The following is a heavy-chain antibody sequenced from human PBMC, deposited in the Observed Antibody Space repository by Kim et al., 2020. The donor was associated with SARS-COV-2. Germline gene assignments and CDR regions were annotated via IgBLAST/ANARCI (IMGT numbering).Heavy chain of an antibody. Sequence: SETLSLTCTVSGGSISSGDYYWSWIRQPPGKGLEWIGYIYYSGSTYYNPSLKSRVTISVDTSKNQFSLKLSSVTAADTAVYYCARERPIKEGSDYEEGSNWFDPWGQGTLVTVSS. CDR3: ARERPIKEGSDYEEGSNWFDP. J-gene: IGHJ5*02. CDR1: GGSISSGDYY. CDR2: IYYSGST. V-gene: IGHV4-30-4*01. D-gene: IGHD4-17*01.